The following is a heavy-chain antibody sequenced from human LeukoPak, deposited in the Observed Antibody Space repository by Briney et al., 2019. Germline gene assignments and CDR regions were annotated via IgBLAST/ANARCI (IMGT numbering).Heavy chain of an antibody. D-gene: IGHD4-17*01. V-gene: IGHV3-15*07. CDR1: GFTFSNAW. J-gene: IGHJ6*02. CDR2: IKSKTDGGTT. CDR3: TTDSPPPYGDYLDYYYYYGMDV. Sequence: GGSLRLSCAASGFTFSNAWMNWVRQAPGKGLEWVGRIKSKTDGGTTDYAAPVKGRFTISRDDSKNTLYLQMNSLKTEDTAVYYCTTDSPPPYGDYLDYYYYYGMDVWGQGTTVTVSS.